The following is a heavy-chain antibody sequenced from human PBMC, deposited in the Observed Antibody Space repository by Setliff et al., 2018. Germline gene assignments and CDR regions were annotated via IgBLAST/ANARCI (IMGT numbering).Heavy chain of an antibody. CDR2: FIPVLGKA. Sequence: SVKVSCKASGATLSGDVFSWVRQAPGHGLEWMGRFIPVLGKANYAPRFQGRLTITVDTSTGTIYMDLRSLRSDDTAIYYCARELRSPFWHFDLWGQRSLVTVSS. CDR1: GATLSGDV. V-gene: IGHV1-69*04. J-gene: IGHJ4*02. CDR3: ARELRSPFWHFDL. D-gene: IGHD3-3*01.